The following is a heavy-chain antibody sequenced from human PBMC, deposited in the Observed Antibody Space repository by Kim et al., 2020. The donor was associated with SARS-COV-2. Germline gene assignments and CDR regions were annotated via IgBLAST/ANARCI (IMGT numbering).Heavy chain of an antibody. D-gene: IGHD3-10*01. CDR3: ARDHKWFGALDY. V-gene: IGHV1-3*01. CDR1: GYTFTSYA. J-gene: IGHJ4*02. Sequence: ASVKVSCKASGYTFTSYAMHWVRQAPGQRLEWMGWINAGNGNTKYSQKFQGRVTITRDTSASTAYMELSSLRSEDTAVYYCARDHKWFGALDYWGQGTLLTVSS. CDR2: INAGNGNT.